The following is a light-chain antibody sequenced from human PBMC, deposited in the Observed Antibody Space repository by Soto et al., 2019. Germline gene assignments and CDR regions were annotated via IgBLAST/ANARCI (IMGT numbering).Light chain of an antibody. CDR3: HQYNDWPTIT. CDR1: ESVSSD. CDR2: GGS. Sequence: EIVMTQSPATLSVPPGDRATLSCRASESVSSDLAWYQQKPGQAPRLLIYGGSIRAADIPDRFSGSGSGTAFILTISTLQSEDFAVYYCHQYNDWPTITFGQGTRLETK. J-gene: IGKJ5*01. V-gene: IGKV3-15*01.